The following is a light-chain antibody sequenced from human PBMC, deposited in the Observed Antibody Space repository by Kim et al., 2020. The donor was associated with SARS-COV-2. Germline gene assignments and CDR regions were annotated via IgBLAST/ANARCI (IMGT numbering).Light chain of an antibody. CDR3: MQALQTPLT. V-gene: IGKV2-28*01. CDR1: QSLLHSNGYNY. J-gene: IGKJ4*01. CDR2: LGS. Sequence: DIVMTQSPLSLPVTPGEPASISCRSSQSLLHSNGYNYLDWYLQKPGQSPQLLIYLGSNRASGVPDRFSGSGSGTDFTLKISRVEAEDVGVYYFMQALQTPLTFGGGTKLEI.